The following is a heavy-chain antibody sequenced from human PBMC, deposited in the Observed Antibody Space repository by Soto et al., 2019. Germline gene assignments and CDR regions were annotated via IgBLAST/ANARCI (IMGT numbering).Heavy chain of an antibody. D-gene: IGHD5-12*01. Sequence: PSETLSLTCTVSGGSISSYYWSWIRQPPGKGLEWIGYIYYSGSTNYNPSLKSRVTISVDTSKNQFSLKLSSVTAADTAVYYCARLRDGYTPDYWGQGTLVTVSS. J-gene: IGHJ4*02. CDR2: IYYSGST. CDR1: GGSISSYY. CDR3: ARLRDGYTPDY. V-gene: IGHV4-59*08.